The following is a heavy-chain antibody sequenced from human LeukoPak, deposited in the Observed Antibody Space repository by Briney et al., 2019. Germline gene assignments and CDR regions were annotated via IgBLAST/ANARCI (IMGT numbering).Heavy chain of an antibody. CDR2: INSDGSTT. J-gene: IGHJ4*02. CDR1: EFTFSNYW. V-gene: IGHV3-74*01. D-gene: IGHD2-15*01. CDR3: ARGWSYFDY. Sequence: PGGSLRRSCAASEFTFSNYWMHWVRQAPGKGLVWVSRINSDGSTTGYADSVKGRFTISRDNAKNTLYLQMNSLRAEDTAVYYCARGWSYFDYWGQGTLVTVSS.